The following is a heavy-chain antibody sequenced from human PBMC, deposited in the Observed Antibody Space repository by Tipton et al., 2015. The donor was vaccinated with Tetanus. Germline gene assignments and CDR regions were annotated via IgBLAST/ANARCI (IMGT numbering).Heavy chain of an antibody. J-gene: IGHJ4*02. CDR3: ARSRGGTREYYAIAY. CDR2: INPIGGST. D-gene: IGHD3-3*01. CDR1: GYTLTSYH. Sequence: QSGAEVKKPGASVKVSCKASGYTLTSYHMHWVRQAPGQGLEWMGIINPIGGSTHYAQKFQGRITLTGDKSTSTGFMELPNLTAEDPAVYYLARSRGGTREYYAIAYWGQGTLVDVPS. V-gene: IGHV1-46*01.